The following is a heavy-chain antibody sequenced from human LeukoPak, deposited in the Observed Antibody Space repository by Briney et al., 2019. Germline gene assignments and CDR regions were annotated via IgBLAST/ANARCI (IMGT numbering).Heavy chain of an antibody. Sequence: SETLSLTCTVSGYSISSGYYWGWIRQPPGKGLEWIGSIYHSESTYYNPSLKSRVTISVDTSKNQFSLKPSSVTAADTAVYYCARDSAKLGYFDYWGQGTLVTVSS. J-gene: IGHJ4*02. CDR3: ARDSAKLGYFDY. D-gene: IGHD3-16*01. CDR1: GYSISSGYY. V-gene: IGHV4-38-2*02. CDR2: IYHSEST.